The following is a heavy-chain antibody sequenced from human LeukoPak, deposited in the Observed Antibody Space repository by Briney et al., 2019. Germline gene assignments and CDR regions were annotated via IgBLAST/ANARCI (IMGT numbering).Heavy chain of an antibody. CDR1: GGSISSYY. Sequence: SETLSLTCTVSGGSISSYYWSRIRQPPGKGLEWIGYIYYSGSTNYNPSLKSRVTISVDTSKNQFSLKLSSVTAADTAVDYCARAVRYYYGSGSYGPLYYFDYWGQGTLVTVSS. V-gene: IGHV4-59*01. D-gene: IGHD3-10*01. CDR2: IYYSGST. CDR3: ARAVRYYYGSGSYGPLYYFDY. J-gene: IGHJ4*02.